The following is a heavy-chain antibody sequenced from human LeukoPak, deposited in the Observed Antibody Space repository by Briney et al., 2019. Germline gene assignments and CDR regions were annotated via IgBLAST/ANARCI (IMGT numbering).Heavy chain of an antibody. D-gene: IGHD5-18*01. V-gene: IGHV1-69*06. CDR2: IIPIFGTA. CDR1: GYTFTSYG. Sequence: GASVKVSCKASGYTFTSYGISWVRQGPGQGLEWMGGIIPIFGTANYAQKFQGRVTITADKSTSTAYMELSSLRSEDTAVYYCARDPGAVNTAMAKTGFDYWGQGTLVTVSS. J-gene: IGHJ4*02. CDR3: ARDPGAVNTAMAKTGFDY.